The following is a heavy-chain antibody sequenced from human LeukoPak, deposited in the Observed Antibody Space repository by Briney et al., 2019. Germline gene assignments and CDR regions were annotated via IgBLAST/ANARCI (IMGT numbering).Heavy chain of an antibody. V-gene: IGHV4-38-2*02. CDR3: ARRSTVTDVDY. J-gene: IGHJ4*02. D-gene: IGHD4-17*01. Sequence: PSETLSLTCTVSGYSISSGYYWGWIRQPPGKGLEWIGSIYHSGSTYYNPSLKSRVTISVDTSKNQFSLKLSSVTAADTAVYYCARRSTVTDVDYWGQGTLVTVSS. CDR1: GYSISSGYY. CDR2: IYHSGST.